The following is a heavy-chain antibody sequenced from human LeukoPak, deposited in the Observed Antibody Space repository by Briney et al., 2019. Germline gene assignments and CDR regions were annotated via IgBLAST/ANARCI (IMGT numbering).Heavy chain of an antibody. V-gene: IGHV1-2*04. J-gene: IGHJ5*02. CDR2: INPNSGGT. D-gene: IGHD6-13*01. Sequence: VASVKVSCTASGYTFTGYYMHWVRQAPGQGLEWMGWINPNSGGTNYAQKFQGWVTMTRDTSISTAYMELSRLRSDDTAVYYCARERAAAGTNWSDPWGQGTLVTVSS. CDR1: GYTFTGYY. CDR3: ARERAAAGTNWSDP.